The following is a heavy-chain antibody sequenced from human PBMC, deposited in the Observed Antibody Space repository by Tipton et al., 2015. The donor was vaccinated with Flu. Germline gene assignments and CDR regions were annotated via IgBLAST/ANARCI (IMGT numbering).Heavy chain of an antibody. Sequence: TLSLTCSVSGGSISSYYWSWIRQPAGKGLEWVGRILTGGSTNYNPSLKSRVTMSVDTSKNQFSLKLSSVTAADTAVYYCARLAYSYDIRGYYFDSWGQGTLSPSPQ. D-gene: IGHD5-18*01. CDR3: ARLAYSYDIRGYYFDS. CDR2: ILTGGST. V-gene: IGHV4-4*07. J-gene: IGHJ4*02. CDR1: GGSISSYY.